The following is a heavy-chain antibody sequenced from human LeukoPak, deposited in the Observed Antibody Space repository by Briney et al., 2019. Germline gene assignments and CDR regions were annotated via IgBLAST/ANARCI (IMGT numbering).Heavy chain of an antibody. CDR2: INPNSGGT. CDR1: GYTFTGYY. V-gene: IGHV1-2*02. Sequence: ASVKVSFKASGYTFTGYYMHWVRQAPGQGLEWMGWINPNSGGTNYAQKFQGRVTMTRDTSISTAYMELSRLRSDDTAVYYCARPYYYDSSGYYLDYFDYWGQGTLVTVSS. D-gene: IGHD3-22*01. CDR3: ARPYYYDSSGYYLDYFDY. J-gene: IGHJ4*02.